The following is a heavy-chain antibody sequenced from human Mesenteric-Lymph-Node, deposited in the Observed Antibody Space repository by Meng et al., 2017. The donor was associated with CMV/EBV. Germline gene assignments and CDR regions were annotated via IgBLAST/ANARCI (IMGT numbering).Heavy chain of an antibody. CDR1: GFTFSSYG. CDR2: IRYDGSNK. CDR3: ARGELDYYGSGSYSHFDY. D-gene: IGHD3-10*01. V-gene: IGHV3-30*02. J-gene: IGHJ4*02. Sequence: GESLKISCAASGFTFSSYGMHWVRQAPGKGLEWVAFIRYDGSNKYYADSVKGRFTISRDNSKNTLYLQMNSLRAEDTAVYYCARGELDYYGSGSYSHFDYWGQGTLVTVSS.